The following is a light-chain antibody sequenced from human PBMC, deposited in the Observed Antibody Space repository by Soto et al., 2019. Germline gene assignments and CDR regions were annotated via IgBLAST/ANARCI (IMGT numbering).Light chain of an antibody. CDR3: AAWDDTLRARV. V-gene: IGLV1-44*01. CDR1: NSNIGRNT. J-gene: IGLJ2*01. CDR2: SDD. Sequence: QSVLTQPPSASGTPGQMVTISCSGSNSNIGRNTVSWYQQVPGTAPKSLIYSDDQRPSGVPDRISGSRSGTSASLAISGLQSGDEAEYSCAAWDDTLRARVFGGGTKLTVL.